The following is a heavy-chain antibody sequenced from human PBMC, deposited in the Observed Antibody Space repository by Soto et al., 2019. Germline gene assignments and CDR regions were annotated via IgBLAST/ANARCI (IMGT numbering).Heavy chain of an antibody. Sequence: SETLSLTCTVSGCSISSNSYYWGWIRQPPGKGLEWIGNIYYSGSTYYNPSLKSRVTISVDTSKHQFSLKLSSVTAADTAVYYCARSYSGYDWALDYWGQGTLVTVSS. CDR1: GCSISSNSYY. J-gene: IGHJ4*02. CDR3: ARSYSGYDWALDY. CDR2: IYYSGST. D-gene: IGHD5-12*01. V-gene: IGHV4-39*01.